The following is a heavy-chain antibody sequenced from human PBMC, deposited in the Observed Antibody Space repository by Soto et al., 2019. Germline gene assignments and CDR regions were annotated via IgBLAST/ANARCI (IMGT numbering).Heavy chain of an antibody. J-gene: IGHJ4*02. D-gene: IGHD4-17*01. CDR2: MNPKSGNT. CDR1: GYTFTNYD. V-gene: IGHV1-8*02. Sequence: QVQLVQSGAEVKKPGASVKVSCKASGYTFTNYDINWVRQATGQGLEWMGWMNPKSGNTGYAQQFQGRVIMTRSTSISTAYMELSSLRSEDKAVDYCVRVSGEIDYWGPGTLVTVSS. CDR3: VRVSGEIDY.